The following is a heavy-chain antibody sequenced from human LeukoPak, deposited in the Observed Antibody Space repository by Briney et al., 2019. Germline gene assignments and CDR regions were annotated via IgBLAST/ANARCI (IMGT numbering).Heavy chain of an antibody. CDR2: VHSGDIT. Sequence: GGSLRLSCAVSGFTVSSNYMSWVRQAPGKGLEWVSVVHSGDITYYADSVKGRFTISRDNSKNTLYLQMNSLRAEDTAVYYCAKEDYHDSSGYWDYWGQGTLVTVSS. D-gene: IGHD3-22*01. CDR3: AKEDYHDSSGYWDY. CDR1: GFTVSSNY. J-gene: IGHJ4*02. V-gene: IGHV3-53*01.